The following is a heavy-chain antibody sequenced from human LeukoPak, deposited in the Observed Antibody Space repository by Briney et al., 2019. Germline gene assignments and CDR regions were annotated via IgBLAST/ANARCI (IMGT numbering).Heavy chain of an antibody. J-gene: IGHJ3*02. D-gene: IGHD2-2*01. CDR3: ARDRGVVVPAAPDAFDI. Sequence: PGGSLRLSCAASGFTFSSYGMHWVRQAPGKGLEWVAVIWYDGSNKYYADSVKGRFTISRDNSKNMLYLQMNSLRAEDTAVYYCARDRGVVVPAAPDAFDIWGQGTMVTVSS. V-gene: IGHV3-33*01. CDR1: GFTFSSYG. CDR2: IWYDGSNK.